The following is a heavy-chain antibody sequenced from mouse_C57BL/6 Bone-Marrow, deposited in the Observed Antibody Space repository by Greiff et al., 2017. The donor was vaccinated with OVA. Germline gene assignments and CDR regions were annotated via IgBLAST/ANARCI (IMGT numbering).Heavy chain of an antibody. CDR2: ISSGSSTI. Sequence: EVQLVESGGGLVKPGGSLKLSCAASGFTFSDYGMHWVRQAPEKGLEWVAYISSGSSTIYYADTVKGRFTISRDNAKNTLFLQMTRLRSEDTAMYYCARPSITPAMDYWGQGTSVTVSS. J-gene: IGHJ4*01. D-gene: IGHD1-1*01. CDR1: GFTFSDYG. CDR3: ARPSITPAMDY. V-gene: IGHV5-17*01.